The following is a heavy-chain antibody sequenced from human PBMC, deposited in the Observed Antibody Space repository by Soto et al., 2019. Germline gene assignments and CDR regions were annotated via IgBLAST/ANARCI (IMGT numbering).Heavy chain of an antibody. CDR1: GGSINNYD. V-gene: IGHV4-59*08. Sequence: SETLSLTCTVSGGSINNYDWGWIRQPPGKGLECIGYMYYSGNTNYNPSLESRVTISVDTSTNQFSLKLTAVTAADTAVYYCARRDASGWYSYFDSWGPGTLVTVS. CDR3: ARRDASGWYSYFDS. J-gene: IGHJ4*02. D-gene: IGHD6-19*01. CDR2: MYYSGNT.